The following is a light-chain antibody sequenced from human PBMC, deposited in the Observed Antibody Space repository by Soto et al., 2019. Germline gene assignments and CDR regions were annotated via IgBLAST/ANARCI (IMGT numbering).Light chain of an antibody. CDR3: TSYTSDSSVI. Sequence: QSALTQPASVSGSPGQSVTISCTGTSSDIGGYRYVSWYQQRPGKAPKLMIHDVTNRPSAVSDRFSGSKSGNTASLTISGLQAEDEADHYCTSYTSDSSVIFGGGTKLTVL. J-gene: IGLJ2*01. CDR2: DVT. V-gene: IGLV2-14*03. CDR1: SSDIGGYRY.